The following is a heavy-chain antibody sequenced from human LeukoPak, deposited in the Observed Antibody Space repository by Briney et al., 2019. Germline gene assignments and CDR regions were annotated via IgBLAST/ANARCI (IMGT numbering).Heavy chain of an antibody. CDR2: ISSSSSTI. V-gene: IGHV3-48*04. J-gene: IGHJ6*02. CDR3: ARDYGSGSYQYYYGMDV. Sequence: GGSLRLSCAASGFTFSSYSMNWVRQAPGKGLEWVSYISSSSSTIYYADSVKGRFTISRDNAKNSLYLQMNSLRAEDTAVYYCARDYGSGSYQYYYGMDVWGQGTTVTVSS. CDR1: GFTFSSYS. D-gene: IGHD3-10*01.